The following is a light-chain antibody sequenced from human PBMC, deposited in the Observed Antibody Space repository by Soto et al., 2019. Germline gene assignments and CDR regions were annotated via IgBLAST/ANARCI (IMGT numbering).Light chain of an antibody. V-gene: IGKV1-5*03. CDR1: QSISSW. Sequence: DIQMTQSPSTLSASVGDRVTITCRASQSISSWLAWYQQKPGKAPKLLIFRASNLQSGVPSRFSGSGSGTEFTLTISSLQPDDSATYYCQQYSSFLYIFGQGTKLEIK. CDR3: QQYSSFLYI. CDR2: RAS. J-gene: IGKJ2*01.